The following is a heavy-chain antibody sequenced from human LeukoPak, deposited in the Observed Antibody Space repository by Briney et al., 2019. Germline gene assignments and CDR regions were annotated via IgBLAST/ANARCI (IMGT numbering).Heavy chain of an antibody. V-gene: IGHV1-18*01. J-gene: IGHJ4*02. CDR1: GYTFTSYG. Sequence: ASVKVSCKASGYTFTSYGISWVRQAPGQGLEWMGSISAYNGNTNYAQKLQGRVTMTTDTSTSTAYMELRSLRSDDTAVYYCARDIVVVAATSPFDYWGQGTLVTVSS. CDR2: ISAYNGNT. D-gene: IGHD2-15*01. CDR3: ARDIVVVAATSPFDY.